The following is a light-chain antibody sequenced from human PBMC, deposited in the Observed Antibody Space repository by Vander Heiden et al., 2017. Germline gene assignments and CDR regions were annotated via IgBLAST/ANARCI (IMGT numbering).Light chain of an antibody. CDR1: QSVSSN. CDR3: QHYNNWPLT. CDR2: GAS. Sequence: EIVMTQSPATLSVSPGERATVSCRASQSVSSNLAWYQQKPGQAPRLLIYGASTRATGIPARFSGSGSGTEFTLTISSLQSEDFAVYYCQHYNNWPLTFGGGTEVEIK. J-gene: IGKJ4*01. V-gene: IGKV3-15*01.